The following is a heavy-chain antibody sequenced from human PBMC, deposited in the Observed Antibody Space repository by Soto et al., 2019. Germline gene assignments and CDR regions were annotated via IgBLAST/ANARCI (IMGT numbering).Heavy chain of an antibody. CDR2: TFYRSKWYN. D-gene: IGHD3-10*01. V-gene: IGHV6-1*01. J-gene: IGHJ6*02. CDR1: GGSVSSNSAA. Sequence: SQTLSLTCAVSGGSVSSNSAAWNWIRQSPSRGLEWLGRTFYRSKWYNEYAVSMQSRITINPDTSKNQYSLRLNSVTPEDTAVYYCARGSRLIRYYHYYGMDVWGQGTTVTVSS. CDR3: ARGSRLIRYYHYYGMDV.